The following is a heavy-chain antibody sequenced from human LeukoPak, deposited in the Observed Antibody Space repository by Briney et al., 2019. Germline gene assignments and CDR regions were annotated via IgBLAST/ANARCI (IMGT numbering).Heavy chain of an antibody. D-gene: IGHD4-17*01. J-gene: IGHJ3*02. CDR1: GFTFSSYA. CDR2: ISGSDGST. V-gene: IGHV3-23*01. CDR3: AKAGGDYEDGDAFDS. Sequence: GGSLRLSCAASGFTFSSYAMSWVRQAPGKGLEWVSAISGSDGSTYYADSVKGRFTISRDNSKNTLYLQMNSPRAEDTGVYYCAKAGGDYEDGDAFDSWVQGTMVAVSS.